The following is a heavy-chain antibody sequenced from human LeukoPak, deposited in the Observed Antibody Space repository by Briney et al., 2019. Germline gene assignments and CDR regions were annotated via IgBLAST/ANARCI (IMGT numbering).Heavy chain of an antibody. CDR1: GVIFSGYS. Sequence: GGSLRLSCAASGVIFSGYSMNWVRQAPGKGLEWVSSISSSSSSIYYADSVKGRFTISRDNTKKSLYLQMNSLRAEDTAVYYCAREGATAGSGYYFDYWGQGSLVTVSS. V-gene: IGHV3-21*01. D-gene: IGHD6-13*01. J-gene: IGHJ4*02. CDR3: AREGATAGSGYYFDY. CDR2: ISSSSSSI.